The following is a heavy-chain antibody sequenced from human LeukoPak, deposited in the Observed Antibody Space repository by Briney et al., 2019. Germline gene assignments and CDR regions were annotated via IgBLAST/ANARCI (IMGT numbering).Heavy chain of an antibody. CDR3: ASGVIEQWLPLD. J-gene: IGHJ4*02. Sequence: SETLSLTCTVSGGSISSYYWSWIRQPSGKGLEWVGYIYYSGSTNYNPSLKSRVTISVDTSKNQFSLKLSSVTAADTAVYYCASGVIEQWLPLDWGRGTLGTVSS. D-gene: IGHD6-19*01. V-gene: IGHV4-59*01. CDR1: GGSISSYY. CDR2: IYYSGST.